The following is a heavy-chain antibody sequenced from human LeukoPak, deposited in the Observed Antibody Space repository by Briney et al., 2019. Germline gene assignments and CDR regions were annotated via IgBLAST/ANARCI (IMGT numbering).Heavy chain of an antibody. CDR1: RGTFSSYA. CDR3: ARGPLGRDYDSSGYRPAEYFQH. D-gene: IGHD3-22*01. J-gene: IGHJ1*01. CDR2: IIPRFGTA. Sequence: ASVTVSCKASRGTFSSYAISWVRQAPGQGLEWMGGIIPRFGTASYAQRFQGRVTITADESTSTAYMELSSLRSEDTAVYYCARGPLGRDYDSSGYRPAEYFQHWGQGTLVTVSS. V-gene: IGHV1-69*13.